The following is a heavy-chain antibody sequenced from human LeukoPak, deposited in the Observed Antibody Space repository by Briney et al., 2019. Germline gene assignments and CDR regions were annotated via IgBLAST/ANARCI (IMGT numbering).Heavy chain of an antibody. CDR2: IINSGSTI. Sequence: TGGSLTLSCIVSGFTFSIFEMKWVRQAPGRGLEWVSYIINSGSTIDYADSVKGRFTISRDNSKNTLYLQMNSLRAADPAVYYCARPRGYSGYDGYWGQGTLVTVSS. V-gene: IGHV3-48*03. J-gene: IGHJ4*02. D-gene: IGHD5-12*01. CDR3: ARPRGYSGYDGY. CDR1: GFTFSIFE.